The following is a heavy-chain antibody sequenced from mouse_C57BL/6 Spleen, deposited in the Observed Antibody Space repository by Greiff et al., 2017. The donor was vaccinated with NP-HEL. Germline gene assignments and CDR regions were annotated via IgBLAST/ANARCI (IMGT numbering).Heavy chain of an antibody. CDR2: INPNNGGT. J-gene: IGHJ2*01. CDR3: ASSAYYYGSSPYYVDY. D-gene: IGHD1-1*01. Sequence: VQLQQSGPELVKPGASVKIPCKASGYTFPDYNMDWVKQSHGKSLEWIGDINPNNGGTIYNQKFKGKATLTVDKSSSTAYMELRSLTSEDTAVYYCASSAYYYGSSPYYVDYWGQGTTLTVSS. V-gene: IGHV1-18*01. CDR1: GYTFPDYN.